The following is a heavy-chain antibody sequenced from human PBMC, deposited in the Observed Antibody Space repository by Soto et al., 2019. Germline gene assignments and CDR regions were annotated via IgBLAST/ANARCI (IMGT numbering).Heavy chain of an antibody. J-gene: IGHJ4*02. D-gene: IGHD6-19*01. CDR1: GGSFSGYY. CDR3: ARGYSVALPGGGL. V-gene: IGHV4-34*01. CDR2: INHSGST. Sequence: QVQLQQWGAGLLKPSETLSLTCAVYGGSFSGYYWSWIRQPPGKGLEWIGEINHSGSTNYNPTLQSRVTISLDTSTNQFSLKLTSVTAADTAVYDFARGYSVALPGGGLCGQGTLVIVSS.